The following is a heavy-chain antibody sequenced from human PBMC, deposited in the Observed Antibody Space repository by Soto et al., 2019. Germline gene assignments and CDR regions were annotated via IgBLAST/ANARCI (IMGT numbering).Heavy chain of an antibody. CDR3: ARVGKYYYNGSDV. Sequence: SETLSLTCAISGDSISGYYCTWFRQPPGKGLEWIGYIYYTGNTKYSPSLKSRVTISVDMSKNQFSLILTSVTAADTAVYYCARVGKYYYNGSDVWGQGTTVT. CDR2: IYYTGNT. CDR1: GDSISGYY. J-gene: IGHJ6*02. V-gene: IGHV4-59*01.